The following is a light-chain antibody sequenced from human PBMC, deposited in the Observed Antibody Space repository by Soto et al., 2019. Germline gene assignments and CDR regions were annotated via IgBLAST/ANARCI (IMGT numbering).Light chain of an antibody. J-gene: IGKJ1*01. Sequence: DIQMTQSPSTLSASVGDRVTITCRASQSISSWLAWYQQKPGKAPKRLIYKGSSLESGVPSRFSGSGSGTEFTLTISSLQPDDFATYYCQQYNSYSSWTFGQGTKVEIK. V-gene: IGKV1-5*03. CDR2: KGS. CDR3: QQYNSYSSWT. CDR1: QSISSW.